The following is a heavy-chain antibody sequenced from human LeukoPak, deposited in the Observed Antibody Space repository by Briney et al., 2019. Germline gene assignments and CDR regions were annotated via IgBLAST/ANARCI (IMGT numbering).Heavy chain of an antibody. Sequence: PSQTLSLTCTVAAPSISSYYWSWLRQPAGKGLEWIGRIYTSGTTNYNPSLKSRVTMSEETSKNQFSLELSSVTAADTAVYYCARSYDFWSGYSLGGWFDPWGQGTLVTVSS. CDR1: APSISSYY. CDR3: ARSYDFWSGYSLGGWFDP. CDR2: IYTSGTT. D-gene: IGHD3-3*01. V-gene: IGHV4-4*07. J-gene: IGHJ5*02.